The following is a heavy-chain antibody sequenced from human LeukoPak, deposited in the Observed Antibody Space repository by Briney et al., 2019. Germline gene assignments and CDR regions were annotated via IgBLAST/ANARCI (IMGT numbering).Heavy chain of an antibody. CDR3: AVYDSSGYYYGY. V-gene: IGHV1-69*05. CDR1: GGTFSSYA. Sequence: SVEVSCKASGGTFSSYAISWVRQAPGQGLEWMGGIIPIFGTANYAQKFQGRVTITTDESTSTAYMELSSLRSEGTAVYYCAVYDSSGYYYGYWGQGTLVTVSS. CDR2: IIPIFGTA. D-gene: IGHD3-22*01. J-gene: IGHJ4*02.